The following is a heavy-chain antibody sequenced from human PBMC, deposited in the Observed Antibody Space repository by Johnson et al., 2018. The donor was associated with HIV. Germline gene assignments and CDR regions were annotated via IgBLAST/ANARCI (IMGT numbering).Heavy chain of an antibody. CDR1: GFTVSSNY. V-gene: IGHV3-66*02. CDR2: IYSGGGT. Sequence: VQLVESGGGLVQPGGSLRLSCAGTGFTVSSNYMYWVRQAPGKGLECVSVIYSGGGTYYADSVKGRFTIPRDNSKNTVYLHMNSLRPEDTAVYYCARDRSRHITMLLPDYGAFDIWGQGTMVTVSS. D-gene: IGHD3-10*01. CDR3: ARDRSRHITMLLPDYGAFDI. J-gene: IGHJ3*02.